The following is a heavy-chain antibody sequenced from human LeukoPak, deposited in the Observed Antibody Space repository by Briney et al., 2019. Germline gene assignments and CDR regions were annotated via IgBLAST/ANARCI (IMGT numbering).Heavy chain of an antibody. V-gene: IGHV3-33*01. CDR2: LLYDGNTK. D-gene: IGHD1-14*01. J-gene: IGHJ6*03. CDR3: ARDHRPEIQYYYMDV. Sequence: PGGSLRLSCAASGFSLSNYVMHWVRQAPGKGLEWLAALLYDGNTKHYADSVRGRFTISRDISKNTFYVQMNSLTAEDTAVYYCARDHRPEIQYYYMDVWGKGTTVAVSS. CDR1: GFSLSNYV.